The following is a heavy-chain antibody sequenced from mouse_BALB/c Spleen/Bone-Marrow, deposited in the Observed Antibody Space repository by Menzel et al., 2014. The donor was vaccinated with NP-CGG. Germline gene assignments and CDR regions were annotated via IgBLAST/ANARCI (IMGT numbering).Heavy chain of an antibody. CDR3: ARSTGYYVGTWFAY. D-gene: IGHD2-3*01. V-gene: IGHV1-26*01. Sequence: EVKLVESGPELVKPGASVKMSCKASGYTFTDYYMKWVKQSHGKSLEWIGYIIPNNGGTFYNQKFKGKATLTVDKTSSTAYMQLNSLTSEDSAVYYCARSTGYYVGTWFAYWGQGTLVTVSA. CDR2: IIPNNGGT. CDR1: GYTFTDYY. J-gene: IGHJ3*01.